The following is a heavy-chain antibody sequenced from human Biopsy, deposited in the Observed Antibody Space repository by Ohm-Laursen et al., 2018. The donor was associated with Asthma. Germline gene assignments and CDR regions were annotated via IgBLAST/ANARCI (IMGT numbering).Heavy chain of an antibody. V-gene: IGHV3-30*18. CDR3: AKEVFPGWELRRGPDS. Sequence: SLRLSCAASGFSFGNYGMHWVRQAPGQGLDWVAVISFDGTNRNYTDSVKGRFTISRDNSRNTLHLEMNSLRAEDTAVYFCAKEVFPGWELRRGPDSWGQGTLVTVSA. CDR1: GFSFGNYG. CDR2: ISFDGTNR. J-gene: IGHJ4*02. D-gene: IGHD1-26*01.